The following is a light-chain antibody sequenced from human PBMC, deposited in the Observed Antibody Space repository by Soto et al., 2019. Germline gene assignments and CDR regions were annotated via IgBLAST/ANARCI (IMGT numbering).Light chain of an antibody. Sequence: QAVVTQEPSLTVSPGGTVTLTWGSSTGAVTSGHYPYWFQVKPGQAPRTLLYDVNNKHSWTPARFSGSLLGGKAALTLSGAQPEDEADYYCMLSYSGPSIFGRGTQLNVL. V-gene: IGLV7-46*01. CDR2: DVN. CDR3: MLSYSGPSI. CDR1: TGAVTSGHY. J-gene: IGLJ7*01.